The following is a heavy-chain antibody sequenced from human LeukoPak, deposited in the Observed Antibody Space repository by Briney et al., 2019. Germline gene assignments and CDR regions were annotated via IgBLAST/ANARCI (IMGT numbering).Heavy chain of an antibody. CDR2: INHSGST. Sequence: SETLSLTCAGYGGSFRGYYWSWIRQPPGKGLEWIGEINHSGSTNYNPSLKSRVTISVDTSKNQFSLKLSSVTAADTAVYYCARGLFGFDYWGQGTLVTVSS. CDR1: GGSFRGYY. J-gene: IGHJ4*02. V-gene: IGHV4-34*01. D-gene: IGHD3-3*01. CDR3: ARGLFGFDY.